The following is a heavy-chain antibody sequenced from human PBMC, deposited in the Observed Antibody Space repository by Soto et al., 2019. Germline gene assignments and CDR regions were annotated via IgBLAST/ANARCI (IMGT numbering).Heavy chain of an antibody. V-gene: IGHV4-59*01. D-gene: IGHD2-21*01. CDR1: GGSISRYF. CDR2: IFYTGST. J-gene: IGHJ5*02. Sequence: LETLSLTCTVSGGSISRYFWSWIRQSPGKGLEWIGYIFYTGSTTYNPSLKSRVTISIDTSKNQFSLKLSSLTAADTAVYYCAHFSDLEWFDPWGQGTLVTVS. CDR3: AHFSDLEWFDP.